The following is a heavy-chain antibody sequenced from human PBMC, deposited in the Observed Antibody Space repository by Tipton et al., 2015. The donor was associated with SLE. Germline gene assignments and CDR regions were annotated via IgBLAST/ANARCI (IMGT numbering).Heavy chain of an antibody. Sequence: TLSLTCAVYGGSFSDYYWSWIRQPPGKGLEWIGEINHSGSTNYNPSLRSRVTISVDTSKNQFSLKLSSVTAADTAVYYCARYSSSWYPGPYYGMDVWGQGTTVTVSS. D-gene: IGHD6-13*01. CDR1: GGSFSDYY. CDR3: ARYSSSWYPGPYYGMDV. CDR2: INHSGST. V-gene: IGHV4-34*01. J-gene: IGHJ6*02.